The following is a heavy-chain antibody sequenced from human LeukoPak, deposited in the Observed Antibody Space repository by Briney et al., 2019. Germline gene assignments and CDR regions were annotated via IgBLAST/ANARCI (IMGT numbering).Heavy chain of an antibody. D-gene: IGHD6-19*01. V-gene: IGHV3-53*01. CDR2: IYSGGST. CDR1: GFTVSSNY. Sequence: GGSLRLFCAASGFTVSSNYMSWVRQAPGKGLEWVSVIYSGGSTYYADSVKGRFTISRDNSKNTLYLQMNSLRAEDTAVYYCARIPYSSGWYRTYYFDYWGQGTLVTVSS. J-gene: IGHJ4*02. CDR3: ARIPYSSGWYRTYYFDY.